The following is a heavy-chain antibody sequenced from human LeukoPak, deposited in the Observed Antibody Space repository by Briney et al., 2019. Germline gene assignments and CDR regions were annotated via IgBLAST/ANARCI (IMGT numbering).Heavy chain of an antibody. CDR3: ARAQLTPFFDY. J-gene: IGHJ4*02. Sequence: PSQTLSLTCIVSGGSISSGSYYWSWIRQPAGKGLEWIGRVFTSGSTDYNPSLKSRVTISVDTSKNQFSLKLSSVTAADTAVYYCARAQLTPFFDYWGQGTLVTVSS. D-gene: IGHD1-1*01. CDR1: GGSISSGSYY. CDR2: VFTSGST. V-gene: IGHV4-61*02.